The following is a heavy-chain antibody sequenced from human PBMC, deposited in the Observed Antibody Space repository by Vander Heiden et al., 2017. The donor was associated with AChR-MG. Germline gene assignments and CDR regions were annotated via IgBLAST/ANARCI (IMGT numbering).Heavy chain of an antibody. J-gene: IGHJ2*01. Sequence: QVQLVQSGAEVKKPGASVQVSCKASGYRFTGYGLHWVRQAPGQGLEWMGWIATDTDSTKYSQKFQGRVTITKDTSASTTYMDLHSLTSEDTAVYYCARDCARDCSPTDHWYFDLWGRGTLVTVSS. CDR1: GYRFTGYG. CDR2: IATDTDST. V-gene: IGHV1-3*04. CDR3: ARDCARDCSPTDHWYFDL. D-gene: IGHD2-21*01.